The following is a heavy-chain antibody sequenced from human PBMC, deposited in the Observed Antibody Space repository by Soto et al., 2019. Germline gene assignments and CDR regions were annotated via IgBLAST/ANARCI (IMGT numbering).Heavy chain of an antibody. CDR1: GFTFSGYA. J-gene: IGHJ4*02. V-gene: IGHV3-30-3*01. CDR2: ISYDGSNK. D-gene: IGHD2-8*01. CDR3: AREYDIVLMVYALDY. Sequence: QVQLVESGGGVVQPGRSLRLSCAASGFTFSGYAMHWVRQAPGKGLEWVAVISYDGSNKYYADSVKGRFTISRDNSKNTLYLQMNSLRAEDTAVYYCAREYDIVLMVYALDYWGQGTLVTVSS.